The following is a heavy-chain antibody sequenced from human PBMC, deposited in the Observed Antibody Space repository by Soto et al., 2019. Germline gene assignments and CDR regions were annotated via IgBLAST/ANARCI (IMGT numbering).Heavy chain of an antibody. CDR1: GFSFSSHG. CDR3: VRGSCINATCWQGHWLNP. J-gene: IGHJ5*02. V-gene: IGHV3-33*01. CDR2: IWFDGSMK. Sequence: QVQLVESGGGVVQPGTSLRLSCEVSGFSFSSHGMHWVRQAPGKGLEWVAVIWFDGSMKFYADSVQGRFTISRDNSKNTMYLDMSSLRGEDTAMYYCVRGSCINATCWQGHWLNPWGQGTRVTVSS. D-gene: IGHD2-15*01.